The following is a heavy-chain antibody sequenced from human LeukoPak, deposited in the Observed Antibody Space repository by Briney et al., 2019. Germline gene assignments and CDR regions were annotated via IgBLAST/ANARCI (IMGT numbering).Heavy chain of an antibody. CDR3: AREGNYYGSGSYYSGFDP. V-gene: IGHV3-11*04. CDR2: ISSSGSTI. Sequence: PGGSLRLSCAASGFTFSDYYMSWIRQAPGKGLEWVSYISSSGSTIYYADSVKGRFTISRDNAKNTLYLQMNSLRAEDTAVYYCAREGNYYGSGSYYSGFDPWGQGTLVTVSS. J-gene: IGHJ5*02. CDR1: GFTFSDYY. D-gene: IGHD3-10*01.